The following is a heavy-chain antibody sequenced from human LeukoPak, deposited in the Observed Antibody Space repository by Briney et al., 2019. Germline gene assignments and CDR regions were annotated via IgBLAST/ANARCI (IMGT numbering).Heavy chain of an antibody. CDR2: INPSSGGT. D-gene: IGHD3-22*01. CDR3: ARDPAYYYDSSGIYRSWYFDL. CDR1: GYTFTDYY. Sequence: ASVKVSCKASGYTFTDYYMHWVRQAPGQGLEWMGWINPSSGGTNYAQKFQGRVTVTRDTSISTAYMDLSRLRSEDTAVYYCARDPAYYYDSSGIYRSWYFDLWGRGTLVTVSS. J-gene: IGHJ2*01. V-gene: IGHV1-2*02.